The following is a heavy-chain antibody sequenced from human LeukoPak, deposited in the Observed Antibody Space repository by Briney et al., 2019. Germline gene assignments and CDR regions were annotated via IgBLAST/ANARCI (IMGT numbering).Heavy chain of an antibody. CDR1: GFTFSSYS. Sequence: PGGSLRLSCAASGFTFSSYSMNWVRQAPGKGLEWVANIKQDGSEKYYVDSVKGRFTITRDNAKNSLYLQMNSLRAEDTAVYYCAREYQLLGGGLDYWGQGTLVTVSS. CDR2: IKQDGSEK. V-gene: IGHV3-7*01. J-gene: IGHJ4*02. D-gene: IGHD2-2*01. CDR3: AREYQLLGGGLDY.